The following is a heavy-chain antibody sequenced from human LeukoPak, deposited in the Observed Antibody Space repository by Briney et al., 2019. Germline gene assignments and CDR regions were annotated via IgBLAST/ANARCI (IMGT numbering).Heavy chain of an antibody. CDR3: AREAAGYSSGWPIYCYYGMDV. Sequence: SETLSLTCTVSGGSISSSSYYWGWIRQPPGKGLEWIGSIYYSGSTYYNPSLKSRVTISVDTSKNQFSLKLSSVTAADTAVYYCAREAAGYSSGWPIYCYYGMDVWGQGTTVTVSS. D-gene: IGHD6-19*01. J-gene: IGHJ6*02. CDR1: GGSISSSSYY. CDR2: IYYSGST. V-gene: IGHV4-39*07.